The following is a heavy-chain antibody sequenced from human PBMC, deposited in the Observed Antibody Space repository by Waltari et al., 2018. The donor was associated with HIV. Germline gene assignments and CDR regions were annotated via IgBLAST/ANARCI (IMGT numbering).Heavy chain of an antibody. V-gene: IGHV1-46*01. CDR1: GYSFTSYS. CDR3: ANFERANGPHY. D-gene: IGHD2-8*01. J-gene: IGHJ4*02. CDR2: INPSGGRT. Sequence: QVQLVQSGAEVKKSGASVKISCKASGYSFTSYSMHWVRQAPGQGLDWMGIINPSGGRTNYAQKFQGRVTMTRDTSTSTVYMDLSSLRSEDTAVYYCANFERANGPHYWGQGTLVTVSS.